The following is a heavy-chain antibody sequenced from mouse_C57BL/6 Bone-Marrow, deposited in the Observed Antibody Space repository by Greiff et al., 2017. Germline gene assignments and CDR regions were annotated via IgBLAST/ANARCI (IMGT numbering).Heavy chain of an antibody. V-gene: IGHV1-15*01. CDR3: TRSAYYSNPYWYFDV. D-gene: IGHD2-5*01. CDR1: GYTFTDYE. CDR2: IDPETGGT. Sequence: QVQLQQSGAELVRPGASVTLSCKASGYTFTDYEMHWVKQTPVHGLEWIGAIDPETGGTAYNQKFKGKAILTADKSSSTAYMELRSLTSEDSAVYYWTRSAYYSNPYWYFDVWGTGTTVTVSS. J-gene: IGHJ1*03.